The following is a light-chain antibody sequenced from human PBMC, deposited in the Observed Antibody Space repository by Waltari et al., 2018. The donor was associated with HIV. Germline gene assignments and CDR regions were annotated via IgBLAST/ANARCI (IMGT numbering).Light chain of an antibody. CDR2: AVS. CDR1: QGVGSY. J-gene: IGKJ4*01. CDR3: QQLKSYPVT. V-gene: IGKV1-9*01. Sequence: IQLTQSPSFLSASVGDTVRITCRATQGVGSYLAWYQKKPGRPPNLIYAVSVLQSGVPSRFSASGSGTEFTLTISGLQPEDLATYYCQQLKSYPVTFGGGTEVDSK.